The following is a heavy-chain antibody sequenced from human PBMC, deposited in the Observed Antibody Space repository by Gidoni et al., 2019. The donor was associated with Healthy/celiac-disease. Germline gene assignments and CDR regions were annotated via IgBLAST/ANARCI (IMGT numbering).Heavy chain of an antibody. Sequence: QVQLQESGPGLVKPSGTLSLTCAVSGGSLSSSNWWSWVRQPPGKGLEWIGEIYHSGSTNYNPSLKSRVTISVDKSKNQFSLKLSSVTAADTAVYYCARHLYCSGGSCYSVADAFDIWGQGTMVTVSS. D-gene: IGHD2-15*01. CDR2: IYHSGST. CDR1: GGSLSSSNW. CDR3: ARHLYCSGGSCYSVADAFDI. J-gene: IGHJ3*02. V-gene: IGHV4-4*02.